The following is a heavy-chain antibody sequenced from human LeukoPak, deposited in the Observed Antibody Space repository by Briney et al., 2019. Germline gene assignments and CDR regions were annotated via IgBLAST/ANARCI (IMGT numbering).Heavy chain of an antibody. CDR2: MSNDGNNK. V-gene: IGHV3-30-3*01. CDR1: GFTFSNFA. D-gene: IGHD4/OR15-4a*01. CDR3: AREGGGAAFDI. Sequence: QSGGSLRLSCAASGFTFSNFAMHWVRQAPGKGLEWVAVMSNDGNNKYYADSVKGRFTISRDNSKNTLYLQMNSLRAEDTAVYYCAREGGGAAFDIWGQGTMVTVSS. J-gene: IGHJ3*02.